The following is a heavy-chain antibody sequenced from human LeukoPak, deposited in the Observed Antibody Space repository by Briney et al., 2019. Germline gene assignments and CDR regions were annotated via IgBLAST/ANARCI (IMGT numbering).Heavy chain of an antibody. CDR2: ISAYNGNT. CDR1: GYTFTSYG. D-gene: IGHD6-19*01. Sequence: GASVKVSCKASGYTFTSYGISWVRQAPGQGLEWMGWISAYNGNTNYAQKLQGRVTMTTDTSTSTAYMELRSLRSDDTAVYYCARALLRKQWLASPESWFDPWGQGTLVTVSS. J-gene: IGHJ5*02. V-gene: IGHV1-18*01. CDR3: ARALLRKQWLASPESWFDP.